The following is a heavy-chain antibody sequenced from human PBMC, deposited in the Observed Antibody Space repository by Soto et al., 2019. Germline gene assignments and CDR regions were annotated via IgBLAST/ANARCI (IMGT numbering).Heavy chain of an antibody. CDR1: GFTFSSYA. D-gene: IGHD2-8*01. CDR2: ISGSGGST. CDR3: ANVGIVLIRFDA. Sequence: AGGSLRLSCAASGFTFSSYAMSWVRQAPGKGLEWVSAISGSGGSTYYADSVKGRFTISRDNSKNTLYLQMDSLRAEDAAVYYCANVGIVLIRFDAWGQGTVVTVSS. J-gene: IGHJ5*02. V-gene: IGHV3-23*01.